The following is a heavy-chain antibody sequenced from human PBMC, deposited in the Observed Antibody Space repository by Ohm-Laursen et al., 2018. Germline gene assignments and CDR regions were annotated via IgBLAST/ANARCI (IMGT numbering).Heavy chain of an antibody. CDR3: AKDLTGTTAFDI. CDR2: ISWNSGSI. Sequence: SLRLSCTASGFTFDDYAMHWVRQAPGKGLEWVSGISWNSGSIGYADSVKGRFTISRDNAKNPLYLQMNSLRAEDTALYYCAKDLTGTTAFDIWGQGTMVTVSS. J-gene: IGHJ3*02. V-gene: IGHV3-9*01. D-gene: IGHD1-1*01. CDR1: GFTFDDYA.